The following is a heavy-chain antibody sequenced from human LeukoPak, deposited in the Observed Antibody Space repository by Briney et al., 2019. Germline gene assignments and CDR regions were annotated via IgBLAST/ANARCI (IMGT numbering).Heavy chain of an antibody. CDR2: IRYDGSNK. J-gene: IGHJ4*02. D-gene: IGHD6-13*01. CDR1: GFTFSSYG. V-gene: IGHV3-30*02. Sequence: PGGSLRLSCAASGFTFSSYGMHWVRQAPGKGLEWVAFIRYDGSNKYYADSVKGRFTISRDNSKNTLYLQMNSLRAEDTAVYYCAKDIFRQQLVREYFDYWGQGTLVTVSP. CDR3: AKDIFRQQLVREYFDY.